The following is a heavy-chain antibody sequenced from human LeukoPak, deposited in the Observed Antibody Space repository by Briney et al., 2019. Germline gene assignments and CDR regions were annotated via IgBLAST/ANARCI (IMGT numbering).Heavy chain of an antibody. CDR1: GFTFSSYG. CDR3: AMFQRALYSGYEAADY. Sequence: PGGSLRLSCAASGFTFSSYGMHWVRQAPGKGLEWVAVISYDGSNKYYADSVKGRFTISRDNSKNTLYLQMNSLRAEDTAVYYCAMFQRALYSGYEAADYWGQGTLVTVSS. CDR2: ISYDGSNK. V-gene: IGHV3-30*03. J-gene: IGHJ4*02. D-gene: IGHD5-12*01.